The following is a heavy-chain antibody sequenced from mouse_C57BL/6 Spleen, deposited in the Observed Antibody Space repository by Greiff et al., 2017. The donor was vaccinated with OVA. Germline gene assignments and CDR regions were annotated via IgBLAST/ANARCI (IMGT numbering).Heavy chain of an antibody. CDR1: GFSLTSYG. D-gene: IGHD1-1*01. V-gene: IGHV2-2*01. J-gene: IGHJ4*01. CDR2: IWSGGST. Sequence: VKLVESGPGLVQPSQSLSITCTVSGFSLTSYGVHWVRQSPGKGLEWLGVIWSGGSTDYNAAFISRLSISKDNSKDQVFFKMNSLQAYDTAIYYCARTITTVVAYYAMGCWGQRTSVTVSS. CDR3: ARTITTVVAYYAMGC.